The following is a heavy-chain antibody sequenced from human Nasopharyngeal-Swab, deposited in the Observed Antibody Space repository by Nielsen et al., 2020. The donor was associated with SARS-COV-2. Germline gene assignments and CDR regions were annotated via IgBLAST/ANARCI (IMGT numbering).Heavy chain of an antibody. J-gene: IGHJ4*02. Sequence: SETLSLTCTVSGGSISSGSIRSYYWSWIRQPPGKGLEWIGYFSYTGITNYNPSLKSRVTISVDMSRNQFSLKLSSVAAADTAVYYCAREVVVGLVDSWGQGTLVTVSS. V-gene: IGHV4-61*01. CDR2: FSYTGIT. D-gene: IGHD2-15*01. CDR3: AREVVVGLVDS. CDR1: GGSISSGSIRSYY.